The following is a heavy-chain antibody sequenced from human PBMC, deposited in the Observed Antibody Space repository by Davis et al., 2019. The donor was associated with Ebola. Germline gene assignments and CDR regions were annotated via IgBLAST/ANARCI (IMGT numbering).Heavy chain of an antibody. D-gene: IGHD2-21*01. J-gene: IGHJ4*02. CDR2: ISSGGSSK. Sequence: GESLKISCAASGFTFNNFEMNWIRQAPGKGLEWISHISSGGSSKYYSDSVRGRFTISRDNAKNSLYLQMDSLTTEDTAVYYCAREAPFCGGDCLDYWGQGTLVTVSS. CDR1: GFTFNNFE. V-gene: IGHV3-48*03. CDR3: AREAPFCGGDCLDY.